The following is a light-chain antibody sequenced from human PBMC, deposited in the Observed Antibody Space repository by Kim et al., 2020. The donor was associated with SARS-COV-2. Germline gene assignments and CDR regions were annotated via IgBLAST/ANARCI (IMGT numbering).Light chain of an antibody. J-gene: IGLJ3*02. Sequence: SYELTQPPSVSVSPGQTASITCSGDKLGDKYACWYQQKPGQSPVLVIYQDSKRPSGIPERFSGSNSGNTATLTISGTQAMDEADYYCQAWDSYTVFGGGT. CDR3: QAWDSYTV. CDR1: KLGDKY. V-gene: IGLV3-1*01. CDR2: QDS.